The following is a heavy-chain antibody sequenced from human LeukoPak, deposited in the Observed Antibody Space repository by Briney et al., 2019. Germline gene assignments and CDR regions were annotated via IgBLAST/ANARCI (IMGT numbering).Heavy chain of an antibody. CDR2: INHSGST. CDR1: GGSFSGYY. Sequence: SETLSLTCAVYGGSFSGYYWSWIRQPPGKGLEWIGEINHSGSTNYNPSLKSRVTISVDTSKNQFSLKLSSVTAAGTAVYYCARGGGYYRNWFDPWGQGTLVTVSS. CDR3: ARGGGYYRNWFDP. D-gene: IGHD3-22*01. V-gene: IGHV4-34*01. J-gene: IGHJ5*02.